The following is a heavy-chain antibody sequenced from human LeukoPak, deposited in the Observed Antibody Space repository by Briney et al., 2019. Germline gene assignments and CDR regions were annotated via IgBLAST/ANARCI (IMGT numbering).Heavy chain of an antibody. J-gene: IGHJ4*02. V-gene: IGHV3-30*18. Sequence: GRSLRLSCAASGFTFSSYDIHWVRQAPGKGLEWVAVISYDGSNKYYADSVKGRFTISTDNSKNTLYLQMNSLITEDTAVYYCAKGYSSGWSIFDYWGQGTLVTVSS. CDR3: AKGYSSGWSIFDY. CDR2: ISYDGSNK. CDR1: GFTFSSYD. D-gene: IGHD6-19*01.